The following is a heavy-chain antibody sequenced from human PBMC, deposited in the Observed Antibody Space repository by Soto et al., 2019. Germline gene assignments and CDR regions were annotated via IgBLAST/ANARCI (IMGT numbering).Heavy chain of an antibody. J-gene: IGHJ3*02. CDR3: ARGWDYYGSEVIDAFDI. CDR2: IWYDGSNK. V-gene: IGHV3-33*01. Sequence: QVQLVESGGGVVQPGRSLRLSCAASGFTFSSYGMHWVRQAPGKGLEWVAVIWYDGSNKYYADSVKGRFTISRDNSKNTLYLQMNRLRAEDTAVYYCARGWDYYGSEVIDAFDIWGQGTMVTVSS. D-gene: IGHD3-10*01. CDR1: GFTFSSYG.